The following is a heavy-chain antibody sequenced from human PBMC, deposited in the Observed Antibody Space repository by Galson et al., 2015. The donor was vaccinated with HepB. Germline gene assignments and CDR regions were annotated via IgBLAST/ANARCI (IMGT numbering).Heavy chain of an antibody. CDR1: GFTFSSYS. D-gene: IGHD3-16*01. V-gene: IGHV3-48*02. CDR3: VRNFGWVITESPFDS. Sequence: SLILSCAASGFTFSSYSMNWGRQAPGKGREWVSYISSSSSNIYYADSVNGRFTICRYNAKNSLYLQMNLMRNEETAAYYCVRNFGWVITESPFDSWGQGTLVTVSS. J-gene: IGHJ4*02. CDR2: ISSSSSNI.